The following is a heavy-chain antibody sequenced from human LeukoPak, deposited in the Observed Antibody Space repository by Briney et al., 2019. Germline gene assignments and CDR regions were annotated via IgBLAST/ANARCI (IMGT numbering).Heavy chain of an antibody. D-gene: IGHD4-17*01. J-gene: IGHJ4*02. Sequence: GGSLRLSCAASGFTFSSYWMSWVRQAPGKGLEWVANIKQDGSEKYYVDSVKGRFTISRDNAKNSLYLQMNSLRAEDTAVYYCAREQMTTVTAIDYWGQGTLVTVSP. V-gene: IGHV3-7*03. CDR2: IKQDGSEK. CDR3: AREQMTTVTAIDY. CDR1: GFTFSSYW.